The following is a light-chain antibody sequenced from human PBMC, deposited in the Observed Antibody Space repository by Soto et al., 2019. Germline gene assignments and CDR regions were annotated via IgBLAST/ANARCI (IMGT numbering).Light chain of an antibody. CDR3: SSYTSSRTVV. J-gene: IGLJ2*01. CDR1: SSDVGEYKY. CDR2: EVS. Sequence: QSALTQPASVSGSPGQSITISCTGSSSDVGEYKYVSWYQQHPGKVPKLMIYEVSNRPSGVSNRFSGSKSGNTASLTIFGLQAEDEADYYCSSYTSSRTVVFGGVTKLTVL. V-gene: IGLV2-14*01.